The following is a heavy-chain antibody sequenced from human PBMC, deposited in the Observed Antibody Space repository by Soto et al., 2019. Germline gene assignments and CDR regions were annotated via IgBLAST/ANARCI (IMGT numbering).Heavy chain of an antibody. V-gene: IGHV3-23*01. D-gene: IGHD2-15*01. CDR1: GFTFSSYA. Sequence: GGSLRLSCAASGFTFSSYAMSWVRQAPGKGLEWVSAISGSGGSTYYADSVEGRFTISRDNSKNTLYLQMNSLRAEDTAVYYCAKDRGYCSGGSCYPVRYYYYGMDVWGQGTTVTVSS. J-gene: IGHJ6*02. CDR2: ISGSGGST. CDR3: AKDRGYCSGGSCYPVRYYYYGMDV.